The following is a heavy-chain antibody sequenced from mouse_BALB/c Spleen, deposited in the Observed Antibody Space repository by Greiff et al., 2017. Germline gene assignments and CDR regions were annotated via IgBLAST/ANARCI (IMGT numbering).Heavy chain of an antibody. J-gene: IGHJ1*01. CDR3: ARATVGYFDV. Sequence: ESGPGLVKPSQSLSLTCTVTGYSITSDYAWTWIRQFPGNKLEWMGYISYSGSTSYNPSLKSRISITRDTSKNQFFLQLNSVTTEDTATYYCARATVGYFDVWGAGTTVTVSS. CDR2: ISYSGST. CDR1: GYSITSDYA. V-gene: IGHV3-2*02. D-gene: IGHD1-1*01.